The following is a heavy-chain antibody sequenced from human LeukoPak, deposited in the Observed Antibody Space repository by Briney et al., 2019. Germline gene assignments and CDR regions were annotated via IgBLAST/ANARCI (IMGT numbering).Heavy chain of an antibody. J-gene: IGHJ4*02. CDR1: GFXFSTYT. V-gene: IGHV3-21*01. Sequence: GGSLRLSCAASGFXFSTYTMNWVRQAPGKGLEWASSISSSSSYIAYSDSVKGRFTISRDNAKNSLYLQMNSLRAEDTAVFYCARGQWPDYWGQGTLLIVSS. CDR3: ARGQWPDY. D-gene: IGHD6-19*01. CDR2: ISSSSSYI.